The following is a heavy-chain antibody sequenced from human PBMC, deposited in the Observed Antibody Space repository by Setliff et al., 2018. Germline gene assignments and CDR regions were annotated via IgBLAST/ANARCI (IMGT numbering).Heavy chain of an antibody. D-gene: IGHD3-3*01. CDR1: GYAFTGYY. J-gene: IGHJ6*01. Sequence: ASVKVSCKASGYAFTGYYIHWVRQAPGQGLEWMGRINPSGGSTSYAQKFQGRVTMTRDTSTSTVYMELSSLRSEDTAVYYCAGTYYNFWSALDYYYYGMDVWGKGPRSPSPQ. CDR3: AGTYYNFWSALDYYYYGMDV. V-gene: IGHV1-46*01. CDR2: INPSGGST.